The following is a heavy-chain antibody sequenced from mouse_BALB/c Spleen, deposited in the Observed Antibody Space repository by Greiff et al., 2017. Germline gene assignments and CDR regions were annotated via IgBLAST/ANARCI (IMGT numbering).Heavy chain of an antibody. Sequence: VQLKQSGAELVKPGASVKLSCTASGFNIKDTYMHWVKQRPEQGLEWIGRIDPANGNTKYDPKFQGKATITADTSSNTAYLQLSSLTSEDTAVYYCARGLTSYAMDYWGQGTSVTVSS. J-gene: IGHJ4*01. CDR2: IDPANGNT. CDR3: ARGLTSYAMDY. CDR1: GFNIKDTY. D-gene: IGHD3-1*01. V-gene: IGHV14-3*02.